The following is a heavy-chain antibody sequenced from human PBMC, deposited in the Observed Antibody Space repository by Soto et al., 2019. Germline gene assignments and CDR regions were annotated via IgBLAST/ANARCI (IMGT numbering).Heavy chain of an antibody. D-gene: IGHD3-9*01. Sequence: PGGSLRLSCAASGFTFSSYEMNWVRQAPGKGLEWVSYISSSGSTIYYADSVKGRFTISRDNAKNSLYLQMNSLRAEDTAVYYCARGQILRYFDWLLPMDYYGMDVWGQGTTVTVSS. CDR3: ARGQILRYFDWLLPMDYYGMDV. J-gene: IGHJ6*02. V-gene: IGHV3-48*03. CDR2: ISSSGSTI. CDR1: GFTFSSYE.